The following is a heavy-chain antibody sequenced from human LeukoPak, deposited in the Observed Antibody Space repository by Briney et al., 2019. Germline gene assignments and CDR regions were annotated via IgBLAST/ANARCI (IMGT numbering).Heavy chain of an antibody. Sequence: KASETLSLTCTVSGGSISSSSTYWGWIRQPPGKGLEWIGSIYYSGSTYYSPSLKGRVTISVDTSKNQFSLKLSSMTAADTAVYYCASQYDSSGYYYFDYWGQGTLVTVSS. CDR1: GGSISSSSTY. D-gene: IGHD3-22*01. CDR3: ASQYDSSGYYYFDY. CDR2: IYYSGST. V-gene: IGHV4-39*01. J-gene: IGHJ4*02.